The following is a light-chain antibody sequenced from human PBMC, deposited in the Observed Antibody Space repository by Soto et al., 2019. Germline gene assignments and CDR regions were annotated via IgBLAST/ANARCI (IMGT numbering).Light chain of an antibody. J-gene: IGLJ1*01. CDR1: SSDVGAYTF. CDR3: SSYTSSSTHV. V-gene: IGLV2-14*03. Sequence: QSVLTQPASVSGSPGQSSTISCTGTSSDVGAYTFVSWYQQHPDKVPKLMIFDVSRRPSGVSDRFSGSKSGNTASLTISGLQPEDEADDYCSSYTSSSTHVFGSGTKLTVL. CDR2: DVS.